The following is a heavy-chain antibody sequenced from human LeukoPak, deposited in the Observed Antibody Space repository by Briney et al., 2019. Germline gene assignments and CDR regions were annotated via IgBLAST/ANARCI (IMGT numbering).Heavy chain of an antibody. Sequence: SGTLFLTCGVSGGSISNTNWWSWVRQPPGQGLEWIGEISLTGLTHYNPSLESRVTVSLDKSKNQLSLNLTSLTVADTAVYYCSRENGAFSPFGYWGQGTLVTVLS. CDR3: SRENGAFSPFGY. CDR2: ISLTGLT. CDR1: GGSISNTNW. D-gene: IGHD2-8*01. J-gene: IGHJ4*02. V-gene: IGHV4-4*02.